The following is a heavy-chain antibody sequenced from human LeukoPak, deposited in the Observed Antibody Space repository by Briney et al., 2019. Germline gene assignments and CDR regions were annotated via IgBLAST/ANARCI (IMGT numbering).Heavy chain of an antibody. CDR3: VRGSGWFFGL. Sequence: PGGSLRPSCAVSGFTFDDYAFHWVRQAPGKGLEWVSGISWNSGTIGYADSVKGRFSISRDNAKNSLYLEMNTLRAEDTAVYYCVRGSGWFFGLWGQGSLVTVSS. V-gene: IGHV3-9*01. CDR1: GFTFDDYA. CDR2: ISWNSGTI. D-gene: IGHD6-19*01. J-gene: IGHJ4*02.